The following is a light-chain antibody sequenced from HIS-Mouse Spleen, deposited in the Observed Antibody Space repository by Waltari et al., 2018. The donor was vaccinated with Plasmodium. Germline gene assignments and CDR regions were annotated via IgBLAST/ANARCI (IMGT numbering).Light chain of an antibody. CDR1: TLGSTN. J-gene: IGLJ3*02. V-gene: IGLV3-9*01. Sequence: SYELTQPLSVSVALGQTARITCGGNTLGSTNVHWYQQKPGQAPVLVIYRDSNRPSGIPERFSGSNSGNTATLTISRAQAGDEADYYCQVWDSSTVFGGGTKLTVL. CDR3: QVWDSSTV. CDR2: RDS.